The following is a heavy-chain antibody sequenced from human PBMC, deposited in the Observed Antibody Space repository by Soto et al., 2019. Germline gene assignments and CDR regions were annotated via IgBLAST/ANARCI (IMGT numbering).Heavy chain of an antibody. CDR1: GDSVSSNSAA. V-gene: IGHV6-1*01. Sequence: SQTLSLTCAISGDSVSSNSAAWNWSRQSPSRGLEWLGRTYYRSKWYNDYAVSVKSRITINPDTSKNQVSLQLNSVTPEDTAVYYCARDQGIVATDRGREIHYYYYYGMDVWGQGTTVNVSS. CDR3: ARDQGIVATDRGREIHYYYYYGMDV. D-gene: IGHD5-12*01. CDR2: TYYRSKWYN. J-gene: IGHJ6*02.